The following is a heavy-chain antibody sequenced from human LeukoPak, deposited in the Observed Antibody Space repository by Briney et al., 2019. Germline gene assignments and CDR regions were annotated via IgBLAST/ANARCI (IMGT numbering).Heavy chain of an antibody. Sequence: PSETLSLTCTVSGGSISSYYWSWIRQPAGKGLEWIGRIHTSGSTKYNPSPKSRVTMSVDTSKKQFSLKLSSVTAADTAVYYCASRASDTAMIDYYYYMDVWGKGTTVTVSS. V-gene: IGHV4-4*07. J-gene: IGHJ6*03. CDR1: GGSISSYY. CDR2: IHTSGST. CDR3: ASRASDTAMIDYYYYMDV. D-gene: IGHD5-18*01.